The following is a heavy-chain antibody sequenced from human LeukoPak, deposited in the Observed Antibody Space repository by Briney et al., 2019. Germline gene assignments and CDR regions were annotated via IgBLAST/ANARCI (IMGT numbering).Heavy chain of an antibody. Sequence: SETLSLTCAISGGSFSEYYWTWIREAPGKGLEWIGEMHYSGATSYKPSLRGRVTISRGTSENQLSLEVTSVTAADTAVYYCARGILGLYYFDVWGRGIPVTVSS. J-gene: IGHJ2*01. CDR3: ARGILGLYYFDV. D-gene: IGHD3-16*01. CDR1: GGSFSEYY. V-gene: IGHV4-34*01. CDR2: MHYSGAT.